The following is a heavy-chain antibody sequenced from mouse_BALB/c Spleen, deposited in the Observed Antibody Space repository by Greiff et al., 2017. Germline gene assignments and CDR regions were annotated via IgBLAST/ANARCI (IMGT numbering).Heavy chain of an antibody. Sequence: QVQLKQSGAELAKPGASVKMSCKASGYTFTSYWMHWVKQRPGQGLEWIGYINPSTGYTEYNQKFKDKATLTADKSSSTAYMQLSSLTSEDSAVYYCARSGLEFAYWGQGTLVTVSA. CDR3: ARSGLEFAY. CDR2: INPSTGYT. CDR1: GYTFTSYW. D-gene: IGHD1-3*01. J-gene: IGHJ3*01. V-gene: IGHV1-7*01.